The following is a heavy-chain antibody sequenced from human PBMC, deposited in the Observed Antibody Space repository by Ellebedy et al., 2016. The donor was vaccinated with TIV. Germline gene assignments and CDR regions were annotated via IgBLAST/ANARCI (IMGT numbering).Heavy chain of an antibody. CDR2: INKDGSEE. Sequence: GESLKISCAASGFTFSRYWMSCVRQAPGKRLEWVANINKDGSEEYYLDSVKGRFTISRDNTKRSLFLKMNSLRAEDTALYYCARGFMPDYWGQGTLVTVSA. V-gene: IGHV3-7*03. D-gene: IGHD2-2*01. CDR1: GFTFSRYW. J-gene: IGHJ4*02. CDR3: ARGFMPDY.